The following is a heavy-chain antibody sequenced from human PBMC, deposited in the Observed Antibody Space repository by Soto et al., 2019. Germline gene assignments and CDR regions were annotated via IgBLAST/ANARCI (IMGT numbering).Heavy chain of an antibody. J-gene: IGHJ4*02. Sequence: PXGSLRLSCAASGFTFSSYDMHWVRQAPGKGLEWVAVIWYDGSNKYYADSVKGRFTISRDNSKNTLYLQVNSLRAEDTAVYYCAREGAGGYLSTSFWGQGTLVTVSS. D-gene: IGHD5-18*01. CDR3: AREGAGGYLSTSF. CDR2: IWYDGSNK. CDR1: GFTFSSYD. V-gene: IGHV3-33*01.